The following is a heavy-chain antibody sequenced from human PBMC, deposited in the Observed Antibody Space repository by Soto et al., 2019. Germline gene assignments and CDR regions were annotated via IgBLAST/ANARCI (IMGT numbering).Heavy chain of an antibody. CDR2: ISYDGTNK. J-gene: IGHJ4*02. D-gene: IGHD2-21*02. Sequence: PGGPMRVCCSASGFPFSDYCRTWVRPAPGKGLEWVAVISYDGTNKYYADSVKGRFTISRDNSNNTLYLQINSLRAEDTAVYYCAKAVPPFVVVTASDYWGQGTLVTVSS. CDR1: GFPFSDYC. CDR3: AKAVPPFVVVTASDY. V-gene: IGHV3-30*18.